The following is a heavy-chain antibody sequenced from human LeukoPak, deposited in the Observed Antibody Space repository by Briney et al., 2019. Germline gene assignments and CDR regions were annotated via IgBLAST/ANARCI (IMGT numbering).Heavy chain of an antibody. Sequence: ASVKVSCKTSGYTFAAYYIHWVRRAPGQGLEWMGWINPNSGAINYAQKLQGRVTMTTDTSTSTAYMELRSLRSDDTAVYYCARDPYYDSSGYYYASDWFDPWGQGTLVTVSS. D-gene: IGHD3-22*01. CDR3: ARDPYYDSSGYYYASDWFDP. J-gene: IGHJ5*02. V-gene: IGHV1-2*02. CDR2: INPNSGAI. CDR1: GYTFAAYY.